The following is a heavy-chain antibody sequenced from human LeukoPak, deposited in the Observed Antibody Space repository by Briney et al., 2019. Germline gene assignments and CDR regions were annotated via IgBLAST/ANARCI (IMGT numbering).Heavy chain of an antibody. Sequence: GGSLRLSCVASGFTFNHYAMSWVRQAPGKGLEWVASVSENGDGTMYPDSVKGRFTISRDNSRQTVLLQVNSLRVEDAATYYCARGWTTFHHWGQGALVTVSS. J-gene: IGHJ4*02. CDR2: VSENGDGT. CDR3: ARGWTTFHH. V-gene: IGHV3-23*01. CDR1: GFTFNHYA. D-gene: IGHD1-1*01.